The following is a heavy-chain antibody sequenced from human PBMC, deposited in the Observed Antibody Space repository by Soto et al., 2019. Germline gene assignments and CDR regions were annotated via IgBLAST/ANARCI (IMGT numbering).Heavy chain of an antibody. V-gene: IGHV1-8*01. CDR1: GYTFTSYD. Sequence: QVQLVQSGAEVKKPGASVKVSCKASGYTFTSYDINWVRQATGQGLEWMGWMNPNSGNTGHAQKFQGRGTMTRNTSISPAYLQLSSLRSDNTAVYYCARSTNDYADRHWGQGTRVTVSS. CDR2: MNPNSGNT. D-gene: IGHD4-17*01. J-gene: IGHJ4*02. CDR3: ARSTNDYADRH.